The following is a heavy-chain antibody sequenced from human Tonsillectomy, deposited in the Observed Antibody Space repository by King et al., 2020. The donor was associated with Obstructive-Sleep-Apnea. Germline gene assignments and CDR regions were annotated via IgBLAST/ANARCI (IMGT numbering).Heavy chain of an antibody. V-gene: IGHV3-23*04. CDR1: GFTFSSYG. Sequence: VQLVESGGDMGQPGGSLRLSCAASGFTFSSYGMSWVRQAPGKGLEWVSALSGNGGSTYYADSVKGRFTISRDNSQNTLYLQMNSLRADDTAVYYCAKNTYYDFWGERNWFDPWGQGTLVTVSS. CDR3: AKNTYYDFWGERNWFDP. J-gene: IGHJ5*02. D-gene: IGHD3-3*01. CDR2: LSGNGGST.